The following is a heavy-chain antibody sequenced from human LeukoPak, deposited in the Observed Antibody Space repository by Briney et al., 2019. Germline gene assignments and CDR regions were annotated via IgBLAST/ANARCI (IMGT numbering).Heavy chain of an antibody. CDR2: MNPNSGNT. D-gene: IGHD3-22*01. J-gene: IGHJ6*02. V-gene: IGHV1-8*01. CDR1: GYTFTSYD. CDR3: ARGSFPMIPLGIDV. Sequence: ASVKVSCKASGYTFTSYDINWVRQATGQGLEWMGWMNPNSGNTGYAQKFQGRVTMTRNTSISTAYMELSSLRSEDTAVYYCARGSFPMIPLGIDVWGQGTTVTVSS.